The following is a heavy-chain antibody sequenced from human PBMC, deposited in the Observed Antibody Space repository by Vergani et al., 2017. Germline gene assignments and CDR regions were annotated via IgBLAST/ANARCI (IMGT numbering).Heavy chain of an antibody. J-gene: IGHJ4*02. Sequence: EVQLLEPGGGLVQPGGSLRLSCAASGFTFSTYAMTWVRQAPGKGLGWVSTISSDGGSTYYADSVKVRFTISRDNSKNTLSLQMNSLTAEDTAIYYCAGPQGTSAYYYGGFDYWGQGILVTVSS. CDR1: GFTFSTYA. CDR2: ISSDGGST. V-gene: IGHV3-23*01. CDR3: AGPQGTSAYYYGGFDY. D-gene: IGHD3-22*01.